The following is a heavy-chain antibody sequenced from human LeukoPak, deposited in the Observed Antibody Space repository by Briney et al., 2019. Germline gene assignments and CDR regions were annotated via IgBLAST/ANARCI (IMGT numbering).Heavy chain of an antibody. CDR3: ARVRSGREAYFDY. CDR1: GYTFTSHA. Sequence: ASVKVSCKASGYTFTSHAMHWVRQAPGQRLEWMGWINAGNGNTKYSQKFQGRVTITRDTSASTAYMELSSLRSEDTAVYYCARVRSGREAYFDYWGQGTLVTVSS. CDR2: INAGNGNT. D-gene: IGHD5-24*01. V-gene: IGHV1-3*01. J-gene: IGHJ4*02.